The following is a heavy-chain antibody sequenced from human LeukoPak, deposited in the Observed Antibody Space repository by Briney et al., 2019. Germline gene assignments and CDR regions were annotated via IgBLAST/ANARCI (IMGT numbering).Heavy chain of an antibody. CDR1: GFTFSKYW. Sequence: TGGSLRLSCAASGFTFSKYWMHWVRQAPGKGLVWVSRINSDGSSTSYADSVKGRFTISRDNAKNTLYLQMNSLRAEDTAVYYCAKDLGNYDSSGYYDPWGQGTLVTVSS. J-gene: IGHJ5*02. CDR3: AKDLGNYDSSGYYDP. D-gene: IGHD3-22*01. V-gene: IGHV3-74*01. CDR2: INSDGSST.